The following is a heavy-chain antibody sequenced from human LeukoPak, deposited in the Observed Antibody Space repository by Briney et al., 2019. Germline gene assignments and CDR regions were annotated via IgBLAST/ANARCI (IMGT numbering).Heavy chain of an antibody. CDR1: GFTFSSYG. D-gene: IGHD4-23*01. Sequence: PGGSLRLSCAASGFTFSSYGMHWVRQAPGKGLEWVAVISYDGSNKYYADSVKGRFTISRDNSKNTLYLQMNSLRAEDTAVYYCAKAGGDYGGNSFDPWGQGTLVTVSS. V-gene: IGHV3-30*18. CDR2: ISYDGSNK. CDR3: AKAGGDYGGNSFDP. J-gene: IGHJ5*02.